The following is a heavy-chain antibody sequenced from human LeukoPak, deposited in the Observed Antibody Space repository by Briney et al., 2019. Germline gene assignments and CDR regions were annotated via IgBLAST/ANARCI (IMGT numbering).Heavy chain of an antibody. Sequence: ASVKVSCKASGSSFRSYGITWVRQAPGQGLEWMGWISVYIVKTHYAQNLQGRVSMTTDTSTSSAYMELRCLRSADTAVYYCARRTSSYSDYNTFDYWGQGTLGSASS. CDR3: ARRTSSYSDYNTFDY. CDR1: GSSFRSYG. V-gene: IGHV1-18*01. CDR2: ISVYIVKT. J-gene: IGHJ4*02. D-gene: IGHD4-11*01.